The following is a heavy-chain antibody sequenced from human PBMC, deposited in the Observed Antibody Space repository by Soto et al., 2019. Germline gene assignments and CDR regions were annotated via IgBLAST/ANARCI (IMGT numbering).Heavy chain of an antibody. D-gene: IGHD3-10*02. J-gene: IGHJ4*02. Sequence: QVQLQQWGAGLFKPSETLSLTCTVYDGSSSGYYWSLVRQPPGKGLEWIGEINPSGSTNYNPSLKSRVTISVDTSNNQFSLNVNSVTAADTAVYYCARGRITMLHWGQGTLVTVSS. V-gene: IGHV4-34*01. CDR3: ARGRITMLH. CDR2: INPSGST. CDR1: DGSSSGYY.